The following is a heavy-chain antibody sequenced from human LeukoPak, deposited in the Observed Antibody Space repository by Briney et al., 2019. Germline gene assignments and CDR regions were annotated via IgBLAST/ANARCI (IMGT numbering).Heavy chain of an antibody. Sequence: SETLSLTCTVSGGSINNYYWTWIRQTPGKGLEWIGQISHSGTTSYNPSLKSRVTMSVDTSKNQFSLKLTSVTAADTAVYYCARGCPGYWGQGTLVTVSS. CDR1: GGSINNYY. CDR2: ISHSGTT. CDR3: ARGCPGY. V-gene: IGHV4-34*01. J-gene: IGHJ4*02.